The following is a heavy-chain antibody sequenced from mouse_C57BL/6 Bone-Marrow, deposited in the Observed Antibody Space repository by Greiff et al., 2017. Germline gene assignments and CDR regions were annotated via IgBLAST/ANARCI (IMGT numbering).Heavy chain of an antibody. D-gene: IGHD1-1*01. CDR2: TFYSGIT. V-gene: IGHV3-3*01. CDR3: ARFTSEGAMDY. J-gene: IGHJ4*01. Sequence: FPGNKLEYIGYTFYSGITYYNPSLESRTYITRDTSKNQFSLKLSSVTTEDTATYYCARFTSEGAMDYWGQGTSVTVSS.